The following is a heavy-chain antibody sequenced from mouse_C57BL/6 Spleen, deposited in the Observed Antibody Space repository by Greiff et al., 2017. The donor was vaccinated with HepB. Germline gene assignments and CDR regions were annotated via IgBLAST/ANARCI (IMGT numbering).Heavy chain of an antibody. J-gene: IGHJ4*01. V-gene: IGHV1-74*01. D-gene: IGHD3-2*02. CDR2: IHPSDSDT. CDR3: AVLDSSGYGYYAMDY. Sequence: QVQLQQPGAELVKPGASVKVSCKASGYTFTSYWMHWVKQRPGQGLEWIGRIHPSDSDTNYNQKFKGKATLTVDKSSSTAYMQLSSLTSEDSAVYYCAVLDSSGYGYYAMDYWGQGTSVTVAS. CDR1: GYTFTSYW.